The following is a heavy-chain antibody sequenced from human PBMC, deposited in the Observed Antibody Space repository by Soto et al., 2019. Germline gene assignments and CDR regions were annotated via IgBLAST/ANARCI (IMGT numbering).Heavy chain of an antibody. J-gene: IGHJ4*02. CDR1: GYTFTGYY. CDR3: ARTGAAAGLGGYFDY. D-gene: IGHD3-16*01. CDR2: INPNSGGT. Sequence: ASVKVSCKASGYTFTGYYMHWVRQAPGQGLEWMGWINPNSGGTNYAQKFQGWVTMTRDTSISTAYMELSRLRSDDTAVYYCARTGAAAGLGGYFDYWGQGTLVTVSS. V-gene: IGHV1-2*04.